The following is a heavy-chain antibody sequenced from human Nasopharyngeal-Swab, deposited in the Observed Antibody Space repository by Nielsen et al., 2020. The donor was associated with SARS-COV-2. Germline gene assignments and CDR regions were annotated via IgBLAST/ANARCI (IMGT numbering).Heavy chain of an antibody. V-gene: IGHV4-61*08. CDR3: ARGGARWTVGATTRFDY. J-gene: IGHJ4*02. Sequence: SETLSLTCTVSGGSISSGDYYWSWIRQPPGKGLEWIGYIYYSGSTNYNPSLKSRVTISVDTSKNQFSLKLSSVTAADTAVYYCARGGARWTVGATTRFDYWGQGTLVTVFS. D-gene: IGHD1-26*01. CDR2: IYYSGST. CDR1: GGSISSGDYY.